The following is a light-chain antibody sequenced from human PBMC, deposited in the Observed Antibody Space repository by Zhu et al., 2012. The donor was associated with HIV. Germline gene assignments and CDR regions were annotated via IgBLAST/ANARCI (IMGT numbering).Light chain of an antibody. V-gene: IGKV3D-20*01. J-gene: IGKJ4*01. CDR3: QQYISSPLT. Sequence: EVVLTQSPDTLSLSPGERATLSCGASQSINYYLAWYQQKPGLAPRLLIYDTFKRATGIPDRFSGSGSGTQFTLTISRLEPEDLAVYYCQQYISSPLTFGGGTKVEIE. CDR2: DTF. CDR1: QSINYY.